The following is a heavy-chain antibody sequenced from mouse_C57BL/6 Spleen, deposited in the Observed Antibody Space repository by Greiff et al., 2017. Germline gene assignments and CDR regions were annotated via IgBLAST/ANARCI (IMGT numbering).Heavy chain of an antibody. Sequence: EVQLQQSGPGLVKPSQSLSLTCSVTGYSITSGYYWNWIRQFPGNKLEWMGYISYDGSNNYNPSLKNRISITRDTSKNQFFLKLNSVTTEDTATYYCASGYGSLFDYWGQGTTLTVSS. J-gene: IGHJ2*01. CDR1: GYSITSGYY. V-gene: IGHV3-6*01. D-gene: IGHD1-1*01. CDR2: ISYDGSN. CDR3: ASGYGSLFDY.